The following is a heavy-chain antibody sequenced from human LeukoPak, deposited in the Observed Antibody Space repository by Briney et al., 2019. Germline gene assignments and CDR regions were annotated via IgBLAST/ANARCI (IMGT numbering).Heavy chain of an antibody. D-gene: IGHD3-22*01. Sequence: GGSLRLSCVVSGFTVSSNYMSWFRQAPGKGLEWVAVISYDGSNKYYTDSVKGRFNISRDNAKNSLYLQMNSLRAEDTAVYYCAREYYDTSGYFHGGFWGQGTLVTVSS. CDR2: ISYDGSNK. J-gene: IGHJ4*02. CDR1: GFTVSSNY. CDR3: AREYYDTSGYFHGGF. V-gene: IGHV3-30*03.